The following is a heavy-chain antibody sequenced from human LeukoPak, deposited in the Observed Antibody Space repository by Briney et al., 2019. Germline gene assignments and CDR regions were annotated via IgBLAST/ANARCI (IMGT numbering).Heavy chain of an antibody. D-gene: IGHD3-10*01. Sequence: KAGGSLRLSCAASGFTFSSYSMNWVRQAPGKGLEWVSSISSSSSYIYYADSVKGRFTISRVNAKNSLYLQMNSLRAEDTAVYYCARSLWFGELLPYYFDYWGQGTLVTVSS. J-gene: IGHJ4*02. CDR1: GFTFSSYS. V-gene: IGHV3-21*01. CDR3: ARSLWFGELLPYYFDY. CDR2: ISSSSSYI.